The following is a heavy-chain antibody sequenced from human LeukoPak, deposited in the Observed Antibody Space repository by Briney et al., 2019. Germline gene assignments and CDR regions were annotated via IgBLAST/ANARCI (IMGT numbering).Heavy chain of an antibody. J-gene: IGHJ6*02. D-gene: IGHD4-17*01. CDR3: ARGVYGDYDPLDYYYYGMDV. CDR1: GGSISSYY. Sequence: SETLSLTCTVSGGSISSYYWSWIRQPAGKGLEWIGRSYTSGSTNYNPSLKSRVTMSVDTSKNQFSLKLSSVTAADTAVYYCARGVYGDYDPLDYYYYGMDVWGQGTTVTVSS. V-gene: IGHV4-4*07. CDR2: SYTSGST.